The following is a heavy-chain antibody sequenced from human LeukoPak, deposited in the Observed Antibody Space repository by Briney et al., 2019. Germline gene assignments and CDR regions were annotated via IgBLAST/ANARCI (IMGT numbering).Heavy chain of an antibody. V-gene: IGHV3-7*01. CDR1: GFTFSDHW. J-gene: IGHJ4*02. CDR2: IRQDGSSI. Sequence: GGSLRLSCAASGFTFSDHWMSWVRQAPGKGLEWVANIRQDGSSIFYADSVKGRFTISRDNANNSVFLQMDNLTPDDTAVYYCARAVDLADYWGQGTLVTVSS. CDR3: ARAVDLADY.